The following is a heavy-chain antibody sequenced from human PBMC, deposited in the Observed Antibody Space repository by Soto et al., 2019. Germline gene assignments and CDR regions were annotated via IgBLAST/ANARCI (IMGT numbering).Heavy chain of an antibody. D-gene: IGHD1-1*01. CDR3: AKGTANDPRVYDC. V-gene: IGHV3-23*01. J-gene: IGHJ4*02. Sequence: PGGSLRLSCAASGFTFSSYAMTWVRQAPGKGLEWVTAISGSGASTYYADSVKGRFTISRDNSKSTLYLQMNSLRAEDTAKYYCAKGTANDPRVYDCWGQATVVTVSS. CDR1: GFTFSSYA. CDR2: ISGSGAST.